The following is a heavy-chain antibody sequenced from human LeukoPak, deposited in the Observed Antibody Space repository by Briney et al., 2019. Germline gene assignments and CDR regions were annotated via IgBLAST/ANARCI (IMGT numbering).Heavy chain of an antibody. Sequence: GGSLRLSCAASGFTFSSYWMTWVRQAPGKGLEWVANINQDGSEKYYVDSVKGRFTISRDNAKNSLYLQMNSLRAEDTAVYYCVREGLYGDYLFDYWGQGTLVTVSS. CDR3: VREGLYGDYLFDY. CDR1: GFTFSSYW. V-gene: IGHV3-7*01. J-gene: IGHJ4*02. CDR2: INQDGSEK. D-gene: IGHD4-17*01.